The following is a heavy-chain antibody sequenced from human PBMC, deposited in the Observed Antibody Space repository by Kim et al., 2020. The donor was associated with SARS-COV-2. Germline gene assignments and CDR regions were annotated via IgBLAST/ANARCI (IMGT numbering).Heavy chain of an antibody. D-gene: IGHD3-10*02. J-gene: IGHJ4*02. V-gene: IGHV3-64*01. CDR2: ISSNGGST. Sequence: GGSLRLSCAASGFTFSSYAMHWVRQAPGKGLEYVSAISSNGGSTYYANSVKGRFTISRDNSKNTLYLQMGSLRAEDMAVYYCARRYVFAALDYWGQGTLVTVSS. CDR3: ARRYVFAALDY. CDR1: GFTFSSYA.